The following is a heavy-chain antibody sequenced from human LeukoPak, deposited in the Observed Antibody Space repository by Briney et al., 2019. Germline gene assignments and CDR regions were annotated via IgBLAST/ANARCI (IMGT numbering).Heavy chain of an antibody. CDR3: ARDIQLST. CDR1: GFTFSYSV. D-gene: IGHD5-24*01. J-gene: IGHJ3*01. V-gene: IGHV3-23*01. Sequence: PGGSLTLLCVPSGFTFSYSVMTWVRHAPGKGLDWVSLISFSGANSYYADSVKGRFTISRDNSKDTLFLQMNSLRAEDTAIYYCARDIQLSTWGLGTMVTVSS. CDR2: ISFSGANS.